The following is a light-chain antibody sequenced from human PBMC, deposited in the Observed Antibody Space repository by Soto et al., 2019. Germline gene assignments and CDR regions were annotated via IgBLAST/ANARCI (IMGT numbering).Light chain of an antibody. CDR3: QQSYSTPLT. J-gene: IGKJ4*01. CDR1: QSISSY. V-gene: IGKV1-39*01. Sequence: DIQMTQSPSFLSASVGDRVTITCRASQSISSYLNWYQQRPGKAPNLLIYAASSLQSGVPSRFSGSGSGTDFTLTITSLQPEDFATYYCQQSYSTPLTFGGGTKVDIK. CDR2: AAS.